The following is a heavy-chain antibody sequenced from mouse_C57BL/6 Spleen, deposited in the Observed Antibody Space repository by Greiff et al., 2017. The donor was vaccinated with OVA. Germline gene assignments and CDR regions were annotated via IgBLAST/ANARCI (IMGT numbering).Heavy chain of an antibody. Sequence: QVQLKQSGAELVKPGASVKVSCKASGYTFTSYWMHWVKQRPGQGLEWIGRIHPSDSDTNYNQQFKGKATLTVDNSSSTAYMQLSSLTSEDAAVYYCARSNYGWYFDVWGTGTTVTVSS. CDR3: ARSNYGWYFDV. CDR1: GYTFTSYW. D-gene: IGHD2-5*01. J-gene: IGHJ1*03. V-gene: IGHV1-74*01. CDR2: IHPSDSDT.